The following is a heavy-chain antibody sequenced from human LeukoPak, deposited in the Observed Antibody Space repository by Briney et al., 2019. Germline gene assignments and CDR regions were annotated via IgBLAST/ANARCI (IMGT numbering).Heavy chain of an antibody. CDR3: ARGYLAVAGHRRPNRARVCFDY. D-gene: IGHD6-19*01. V-gene: IGHV4-34*01. J-gene: IGHJ4*02. CDR1: GGSFSGYY. Sequence: SETLSLTCAVYGGSFSGYYWSWIRQPPGKGLEWIGEINHSGSTNYNPSLKSRVTISVDTSKNQFSLKLSSVTAADTAVYYCARGYLAVAGHRRPNRARVCFDYWGQGTLVTVSS. CDR2: INHSGST.